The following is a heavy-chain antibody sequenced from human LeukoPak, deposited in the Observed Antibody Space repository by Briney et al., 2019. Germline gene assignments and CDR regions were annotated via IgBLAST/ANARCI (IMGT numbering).Heavy chain of an antibody. V-gene: IGHV4-59*02. J-gene: IGHJ4*02. CDR1: GGSVTDYY. CDR2: IYYTGT. CDR3: ASRKLGNDY. Sequence: SETLSLTCTVSGGSVTDYYWSWIRQSPGKGLEWIGYIYYTGTSYNPSLKSRVTISADTSKNQFSLRLISVTAADTALYYCASRKLGNDYWGQGTLVTVSS. D-gene: IGHD7-27*01.